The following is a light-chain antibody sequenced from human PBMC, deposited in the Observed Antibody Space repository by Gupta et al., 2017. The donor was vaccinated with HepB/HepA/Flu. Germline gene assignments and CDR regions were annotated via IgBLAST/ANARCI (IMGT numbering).Light chain of an antibody. CDR3: QSYDGSLSGSRV. V-gene: IGLV1-40*01. J-gene: IGLJ3*02. CDR1: SSNIGADYY. Sequence: GAPGQRVTITCTGSSSNIGADYYVQWYQQLPGTAPKILIYGNSIRPSGVPDRFSGSKSGTSASLAITGLQAEDEAHYYCQSYDGSLSGSRVFGGGTKLTVL. CDR2: GNS.